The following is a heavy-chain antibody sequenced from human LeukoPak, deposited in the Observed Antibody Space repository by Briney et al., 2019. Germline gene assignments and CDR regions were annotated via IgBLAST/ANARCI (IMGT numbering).Heavy chain of an antibody. Sequence: SETLSLTCTVSGGSISSYYWSWIRQPAGEGLEWIGRLHTSGSTHYNPSLKSRVTMSVDTSKNQFSLKLSSVTAADTAVYYCARRWYSSSWYAKKYNWFDPWGQGTLVTVSS. V-gene: IGHV4-4*07. CDR3: ARRWYSSSWYAKKYNWFDP. D-gene: IGHD6-13*01. CDR2: LHTSGST. J-gene: IGHJ5*02. CDR1: GGSISSYY.